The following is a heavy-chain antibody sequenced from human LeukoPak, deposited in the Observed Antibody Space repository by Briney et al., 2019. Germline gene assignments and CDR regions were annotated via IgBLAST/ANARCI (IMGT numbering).Heavy chain of an antibody. D-gene: IGHD3-9*01. V-gene: IGHV3-48*03. Sequence: SGGSLRLSCAASGFTFSSYEMSWVRQAPGKGLEWVSYISSSGSTIYYADSVKGRFTISRDNAKNSLYLQMNSLRAEDTAVYYCAALGADYDILTGYSRLGYYGMDVWGKGTTVTVSS. CDR1: GFTFSSYE. CDR3: AALGADYDILTGYSRLGYYGMDV. J-gene: IGHJ6*04. CDR2: ISSSGSTI.